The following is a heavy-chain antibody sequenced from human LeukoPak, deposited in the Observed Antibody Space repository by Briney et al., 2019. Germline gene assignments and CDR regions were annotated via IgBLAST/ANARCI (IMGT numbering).Heavy chain of an antibody. CDR1: GGSFSGYY. CDR3: ARVGYGEGGVDY. J-gene: IGHJ4*02. Sequence: SETLSLTCAVYGGSFSGYYWSWIRQPPGEGLEWIGEINHSGSTNYNPSLKSRVTISVDTSKNQFSLKLSSVTAADTAVYYCARVGYGEGGVDYWGQGTLVTVSS. CDR2: INHSGST. D-gene: IGHD4-17*01. V-gene: IGHV4-34*01.